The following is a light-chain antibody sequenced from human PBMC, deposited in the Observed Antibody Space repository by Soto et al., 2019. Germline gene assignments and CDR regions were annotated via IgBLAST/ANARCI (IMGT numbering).Light chain of an antibody. Sequence: EIVLTQSPGTLSFSPGDRATLSCRASQSVSSTSLAWYQQKPGQPPRLLIYGASNRATGIADRLSGSGAGAAFFLTISRREPEDFAVYYCRQYDGSPPWTFGLGTKVEFK. CDR1: QSVSSTS. CDR3: RQYDGSPPWT. J-gene: IGKJ1*01. CDR2: GAS. V-gene: IGKV3-20*01.